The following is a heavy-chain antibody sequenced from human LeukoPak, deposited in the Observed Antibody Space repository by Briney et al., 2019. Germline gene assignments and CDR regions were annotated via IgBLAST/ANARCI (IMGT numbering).Heavy chain of an antibody. J-gene: IGHJ4*02. D-gene: IGHD2-15*01. CDR1: GFTFSSYW. Sequence: GGSLRLSCAASGFTFSSYWMSWVRQAPGKGLEWVANIKEDGSEKYYVDSMKGRFTISRDNAKNTMSRDNAKSSLYLEMNSLRAEDTAVYYCARAVGYCRGGSCYAYYFDYWGQGTLVTVSS. CDR2: IKEDGSEK. V-gene: IGHV3-7*03. CDR3: ARAVGYCRGGSCYAYYFDY.